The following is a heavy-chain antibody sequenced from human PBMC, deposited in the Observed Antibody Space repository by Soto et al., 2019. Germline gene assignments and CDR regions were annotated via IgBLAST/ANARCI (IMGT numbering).Heavy chain of an antibody. CDR3: ARHLEWSPRTKYYYMEV. D-gene: IGHD3-3*01. J-gene: IGHJ6*03. CDR2: ISAYNGNT. CDR1: GYTFTSYG. Sequence: ASVKVSCKASGYTFTSYGISWVRQAPGQGLEWMGWISAYNGNTNYAQKLQGRVTMTTDTSTSTAYMELRSLRSDDTAVYYCARHLEWSPRTKYYYMEVWGKGTTVTVSS. V-gene: IGHV1-18*01.